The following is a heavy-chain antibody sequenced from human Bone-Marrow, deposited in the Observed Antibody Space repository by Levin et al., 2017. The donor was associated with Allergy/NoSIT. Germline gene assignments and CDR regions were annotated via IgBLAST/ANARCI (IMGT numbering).Heavy chain of an antibody. D-gene: IGHD3-3*01. J-gene: IGHJ5*02. CDR3: ARGRGRITIFGVVIIPFPKWFDP. Sequence: SQTLSLTCAVYGGSFSGYYWSWIRQPPGKGLEWIGEINHSGSTNYNPSLKSRVTISVDTSKNQFSLKLSSVTAADTAVYYCARGRGRITIFGVVIIPFPKWFDPWGQGTLVTVSS. V-gene: IGHV4-34*01. CDR1: GGSFSGYY. CDR2: INHSGST.